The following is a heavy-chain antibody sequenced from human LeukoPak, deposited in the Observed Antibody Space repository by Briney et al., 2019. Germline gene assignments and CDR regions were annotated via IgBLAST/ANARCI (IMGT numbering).Heavy chain of an antibody. CDR3: ARTTVNAFDI. Sequence: GSLRLSCAASGFTFSSYEMNWVRQAPGKGLEWVSYISSSGSTIYYADSVKGRFTISRDNAKNSLYLQMNSLRAEDTAVYYCARTTVNAFDIWGQGTMVTVSS. D-gene: IGHD4-17*01. V-gene: IGHV3-48*03. J-gene: IGHJ3*02. CDR2: ISSSGSTI. CDR1: GFTFSSYE.